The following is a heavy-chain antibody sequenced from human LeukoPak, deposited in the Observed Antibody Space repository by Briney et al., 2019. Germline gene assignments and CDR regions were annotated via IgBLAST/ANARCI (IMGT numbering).Heavy chain of an antibody. D-gene: IGHD3-3*01. CDR2: ISAYNGNT. CDR3: ARAPFQYYDFWSGPPDH. V-gene: IGHV1-18*01. J-gene: IGHJ4*02. Sequence: ASVKVSCKASGYTFTSYGISWVRQAPGQGLEWMGWISAYNGNTNYAQKLQGRVTMTTDTSTSTAYMELRSLRSDDTAVYYCARAPFQYYDFWSGPPDHWGQGTLVTVSS. CDR1: GYTFTSYG.